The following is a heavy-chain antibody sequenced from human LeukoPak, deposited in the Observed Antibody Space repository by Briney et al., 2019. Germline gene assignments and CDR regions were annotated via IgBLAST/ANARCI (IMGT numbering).Heavy chain of an antibody. Sequence: GGSLRLSCAASGFTFSSYAMSWVRQAPGEGLEWVSAITDSGGSTYYSDSVKGRFTISRDNSKNTLYLQMNTLRAEDTAIYYCAKGSSGSRPYYFDYWGQGTLVTISS. J-gene: IGHJ4*02. D-gene: IGHD3-22*01. CDR2: ITDSGGST. CDR3: AKGSSGSRPYYFDY. CDR1: GFTFSSYA. V-gene: IGHV3-23*01.